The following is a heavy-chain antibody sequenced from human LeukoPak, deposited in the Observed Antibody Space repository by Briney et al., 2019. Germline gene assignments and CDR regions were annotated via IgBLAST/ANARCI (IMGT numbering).Heavy chain of an antibody. V-gene: IGHV1-69*06. Sequence: SVKVSCKASGGTFSSYAISWVRQAPGQGLEWMGGIIPIFGTANYAQKFQGRVTITADKSTSTAYMELRSLRSDDTAVYYCARTMTTVVLDYWGQGTLVTVSS. J-gene: IGHJ4*02. CDR1: GGTFSSYA. CDR2: IIPIFGTA. D-gene: IGHD4-17*01. CDR3: ARTMTTVVLDY.